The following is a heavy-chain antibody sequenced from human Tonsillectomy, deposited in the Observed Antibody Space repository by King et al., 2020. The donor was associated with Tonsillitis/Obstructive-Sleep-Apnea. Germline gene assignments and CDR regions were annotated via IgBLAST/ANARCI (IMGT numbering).Heavy chain of an antibody. D-gene: IGHD5-12*01. CDR2: ISWNGGTI. Sequence: VQLVESGGGLVQPGRSLRLSCAASGFTFDDYAMHWVRQAPGKGLEWVSGISWNGGTIGYADSVKGRFTISRDNAQNSLYLQMNSLRAEDTAWYYCVKGYTGYDSWFDLWGQGTLVTVSS. V-gene: IGHV3-9*01. J-gene: IGHJ5*02. CDR1: GFTFDDYA. CDR3: VKGYTGYDSWFDL.